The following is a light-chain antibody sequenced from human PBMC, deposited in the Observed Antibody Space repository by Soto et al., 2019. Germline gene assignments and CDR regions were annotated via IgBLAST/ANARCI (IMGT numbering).Light chain of an antibody. J-gene: IGKJ1*01. CDR2: GAS. V-gene: IGKV3-15*01. CDR1: QSINAH. CDR3: QQYNHWLWT. Sequence: EVVMTQSPATLSVSPGERVTLSCRASQSINAHLAWYQQKPGQAPRLLIHGASTRATGIPARFSGSGFGTEIILTISSLQSEDFAVYYRQQYNHWLWTFGQGTKVEIQ.